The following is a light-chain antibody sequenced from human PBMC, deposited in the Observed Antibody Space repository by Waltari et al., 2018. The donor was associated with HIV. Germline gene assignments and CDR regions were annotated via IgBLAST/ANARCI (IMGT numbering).Light chain of an antibody. Sequence: QSVLTQPPSASGTPEQRVTISCSGSTSNIGRNTVSWFQQFPGTAPKGLIYGKNLRPSGVPDRFSGSKSGTSASLAISGLQSEDEADYYCASWDDSLNGPVFGGGTKLTVV. J-gene: IGLJ2*01. CDR3: ASWDDSLNGPV. CDR1: TSNIGRNT. V-gene: IGLV1-44*01. CDR2: GKN.